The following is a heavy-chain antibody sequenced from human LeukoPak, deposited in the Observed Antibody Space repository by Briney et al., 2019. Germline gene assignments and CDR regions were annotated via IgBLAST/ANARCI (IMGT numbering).Heavy chain of an antibody. J-gene: IGHJ4*02. D-gene: IGHD3-9*01. CDR1: GFLFRNYW. Sequence: PGGSLRLSCAASGFLFRNYWMGWVRQAPGKGLEWVSSISGSGGSTYYTDSVKGRFTISRDNSKNTLYLQMNSLRAEDTAVYYCASTNYDILTGYFTTFDYWGQGTLVTVSS. CDR2: ISGSGGST. CDR3: ASTNYDILTGYFTTFDY. V-gene: IGHV3-23*01.